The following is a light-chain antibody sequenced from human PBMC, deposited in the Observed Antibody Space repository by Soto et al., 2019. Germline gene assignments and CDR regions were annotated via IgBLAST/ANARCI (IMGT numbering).Light chain of an antibody. V-gene: IGKV3-11*01. CDR1: QSVSSY. CDR3: QQRSNWPLVT. Sequence: EIVLTQSPATLSLSPGERATLSCRASQSVSSYLAWYQQKPGQPPRLLIYDASNRATGIPARFSGSGSGTDFTLTISSLETEDFAVYYCQQRSNWPLVTFGPGTRADV. J-gene: IGKJ3*01. CDR2: DAS.